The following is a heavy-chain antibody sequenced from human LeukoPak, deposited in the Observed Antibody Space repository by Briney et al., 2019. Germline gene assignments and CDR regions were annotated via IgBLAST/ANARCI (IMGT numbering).Heavy chain of an antibody. CDR3: AREKVWGRRWWLY. D-gene: IGHD2-15*01. J-gene: IGHJ4*02. CDR1: GFTFSSYS. V-gene: IGHV3-21*01. CDR2: ISSSSSYI. Sequence: GGSLRLSCAASGFTFSSYSMNWVRQAPGKGLEWVSSISSSSSYIYYADSVKGRFTISRDNAKNSLYLQMNSLRAEDTAVYYCAREKVWGRRWWLYWGQGTLVTVSS.